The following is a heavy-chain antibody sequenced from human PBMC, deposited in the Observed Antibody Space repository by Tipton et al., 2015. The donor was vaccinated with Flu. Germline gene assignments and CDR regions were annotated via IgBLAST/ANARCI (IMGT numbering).Heavy chain of an antibody. V-gene: IGHV3-7*01. J-gene: IGHJ5*02. D-gene: IGHD2/OR15-2a*01. CDR1: GFTFSSHW. CDR2: INQDGSGS. CDR3: ARRPGTEKYSTNNWFDP. Sequence: GSLRLSCAASGFTFSSHWMTWVRQAPGKGLEWVANINQDGSGSHYVDSVKGRFTISRDNAKNSLYLQMNSLRVEDTAVYYCARRPGTEKYSTNNWFDPWGQGTLVTVSS.